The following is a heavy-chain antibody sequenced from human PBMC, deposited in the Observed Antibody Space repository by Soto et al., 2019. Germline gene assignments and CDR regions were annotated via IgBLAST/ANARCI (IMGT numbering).Heavy chain of an antibody. D-gene: IGHD1-26*01. CDR3: ARKHGDSGAFDY. CDR1: GFSLSTSGMC. Sequence: GSGPTLVNPTQTLTLTCTFSGFSLSTSGMCVSWIRQPPGKALEWLALIDWDDDKYYSTSLKTRLTIPKDTSKNQVVLTMTNMDPVDTATYYCARKHGDSGAFDYWGQGTLVTVSS. V-gene: IGHV2-70*01. J-gene: IGHJ4*02. CDR2: IDWDDDK.